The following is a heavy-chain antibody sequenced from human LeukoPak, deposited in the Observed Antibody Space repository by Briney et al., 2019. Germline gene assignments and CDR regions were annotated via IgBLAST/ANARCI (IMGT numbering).Heavy chain of an antibody. CDR3: ARAIIGIAVAGTPTYYYYMDV. J-gene: IGHJ6*03. V-gene: IGHV1-2*02. CDR1: GYTFTGYY. D-gene: IGHD6-19*01. Sequence: GASVKVSCKASGYTFTGYYMHWVRQAPGQGLEWMGWINPNSGGTNYAQKFQGRVTMTRDTSISTAYMELSRLRSDDTAVYYCARAIIGIAVAGTPTYYYYMDVWGKGTTVTVSS. CDR2: INPNSGGT.